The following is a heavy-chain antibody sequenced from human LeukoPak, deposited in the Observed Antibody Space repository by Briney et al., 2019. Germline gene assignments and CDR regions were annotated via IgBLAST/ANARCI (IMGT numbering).Heavy chain of an antibody. V-gene: IGHV4-59*08. CDR3: ASKRLASDAFDI. D-gene: IGHD1-26*01. CDR2: IYHSGST. CDR1: GGSISSYY. Sequence: SETLSLTCTVSGGSISSYYWSWIRQPPGKGLEWIGSIYHSGSTYYNPSLKSRVTISVDTSKNQFSLKLSSVTAADTAVYYCASKRLASDAFDIWGQGTMVTVSS. J-gene: IGHJ3*02.